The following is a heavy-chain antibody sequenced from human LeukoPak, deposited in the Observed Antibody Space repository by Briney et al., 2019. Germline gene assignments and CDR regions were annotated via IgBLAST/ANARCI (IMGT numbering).Heavy chain of an antibody. CDR2: IYTSGST. CDR3: ARGPLTMTRGFDP. V-gene: IGHV4-4*07. D-gene: IGHD4-17*01. J-gene: IGHJ5*02. CDR1: GGSISSYY. Sequence: SETLSLTCTVSGGSISSYYWSWIRQPPGKGLEWIGRIYTSGSTNYNPSLKTRVTMSVDTSKNQFSLKLSSVTAADTAVYYCARGPLTMTRGFDPWGQGTLVTVSS.